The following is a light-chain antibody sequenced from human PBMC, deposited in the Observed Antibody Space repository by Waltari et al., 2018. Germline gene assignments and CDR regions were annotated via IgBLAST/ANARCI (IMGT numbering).Light chain of an antibody. V-gene: IGLV2-14*01. CDR2: EVT. J-gene: IGLJ3*02. CDR1: STDVGAHNL. CDR3: SSYSTTFTVL. Sequence: QSALTQPASVSGSLGQSISISCAGTSTDVGAHNLVSWYQQYPGRAPKLVIYEVTNRPSGISFRFSGSKSGNTASLTISGLQSEDEAEYFCSSYSTTFTVLFGGGTKVTV.